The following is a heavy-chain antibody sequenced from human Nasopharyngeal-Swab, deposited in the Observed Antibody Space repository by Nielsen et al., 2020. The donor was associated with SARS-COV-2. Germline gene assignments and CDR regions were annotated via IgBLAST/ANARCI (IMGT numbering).Heavy chain of an antibody. Sequence: SETLSLTCTVSGGSVSSGSYYWSWIRQPPGKGLEWIGYIYYSGSTNYNPSLKSRVTISVDTSKNQFSLKLSSVTAADTAVYYCARELEGIAVADYWYFELWGRGTLVTVSS. CDR1: GGSVSSGSYY. V-gene: IGHV4-61*01. CDR3: ARELEGIAVADYWYFEL. J-gene: IGHJ2*01. D-gene: IGHD6-19*01. CDR2: IYYSGST.